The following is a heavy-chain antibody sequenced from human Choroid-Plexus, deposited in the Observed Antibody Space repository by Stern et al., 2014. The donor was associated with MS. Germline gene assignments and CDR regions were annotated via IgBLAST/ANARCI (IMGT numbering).Heavy chain of an antibody. J-gene: IGHJ5*02. D-gene: IGHD2/OR15-2a*01. Sequence: VQLVQSGGGVVQPGRPLRLSCVASGFTFGSCAMHWVRQAPGKELEWVAGVSYDGSNKYYADSVKRRFTISRDNSQNTLYMQMSSLRPEDTAVYYCAKDRQYLTYFFDHWGQGSLVTVSS. CDR2: VSYDGSNK. CDR1: GFTFGSCA. CDR3: AKDRQYLTYFFDH. V-gene: IGHV3-30*18.